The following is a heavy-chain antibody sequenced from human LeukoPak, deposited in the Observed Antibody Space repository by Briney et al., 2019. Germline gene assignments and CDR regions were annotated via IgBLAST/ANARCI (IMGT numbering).Heavy chain of an antibody. CDR2: IYSGGST. J-gene: IGHJ4*02. V-gene: IGHV3-66*01. D-gene: IGHD2-21*02. Sequence: GGSLRLSCAASGFSVSSKYVTWVRQAPGKGLEWVSVIYSGGSTYYADSVKGRFTISRDNSKNTLYLQMNSLRAEDTAVYYCAREQDCGGDCYFAIDYWGQGTLVTVSS. CDR3: AREQDCGGDCYFAIDY. CDR1: GFSVSSKY.